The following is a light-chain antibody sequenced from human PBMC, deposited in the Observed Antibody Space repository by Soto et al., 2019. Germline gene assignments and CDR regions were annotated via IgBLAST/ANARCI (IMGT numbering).Light chain of an antibody. Sequence: IQMTQSPSSLSASVGDRVTITCRAGQSIFSSLNWYQQRPGKAPTLLIYDASTLESGVPSRFSGSGSETDFTLTITGLQPEDSATYYCHQSYRTPVTFGGGTKWIS. V-gene: IGKV1-39*01. CDR1: QSIFSS. CDR2: DAS. CDR3: HQSYRTPVT. J-gene: IGKJ4*01.